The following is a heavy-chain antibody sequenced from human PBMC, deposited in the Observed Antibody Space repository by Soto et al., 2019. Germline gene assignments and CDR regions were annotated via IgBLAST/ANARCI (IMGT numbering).Heavy chain of an antibody. D-gene: IGHD2-21*01. V-gene: IGHV3-9*01. CDR3: AKDTGPTYCGGDCRGLSPPGAFDI. J-gene: IGHJ3*02. CDR2: ISWNSGSI. Sequence: PGGSLRLSCAASGFTFDDYAMHWVRQAPGKGLEWVSGISWNSGSIGYADSVKGRFTISRDNAKNSLYLQMNSLRAEDTALYYCAKDTGPTYCGGDCRGLSPPGAFDIWGQGTMVTVSS. CDR1: GFTFDDYA.